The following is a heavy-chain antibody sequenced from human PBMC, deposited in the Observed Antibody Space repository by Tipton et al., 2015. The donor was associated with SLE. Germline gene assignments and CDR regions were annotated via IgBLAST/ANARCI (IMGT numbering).Heavy chain of an antibody. CDR1: GGSISSSSYY. CDR3: ARLEGVTGYMDV. J-gene: IGHJ6*03. V-gene: IGHV4-39*07. CDR2: IYYSGST. Sequence: TLSLTCTVSGGSISSSSYYWGWIRQPPGKGLEWIGSIYYSGSTYYNPSLKSRVTISVDTSKSQFSLKLSSVTAADTAVYYCARLEGVTGYMDVWGKGTTVTVSS. D-gene: IGHD3-10*01.